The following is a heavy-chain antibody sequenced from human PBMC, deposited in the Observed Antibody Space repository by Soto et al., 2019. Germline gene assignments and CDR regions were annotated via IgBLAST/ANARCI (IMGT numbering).Heavy chain of an antibody. CDR2: INPNGGST. CDR3: ARGQELELAFDY. J-gene: IGHJ4*02. V-gene: IGHV1-46*01. Sequence: ASVKVSCKASGYIFINYYIHWVRQAPGQGLEWIGIINPNGGSTNYAQKFRGRVTMARDTSTSTAYMELSSLRSEDTAVYYCARGQELELAFDYWGQGTLVTVSS. D-gene: IGHD1-7*01. CDR1: GYIFINYY.